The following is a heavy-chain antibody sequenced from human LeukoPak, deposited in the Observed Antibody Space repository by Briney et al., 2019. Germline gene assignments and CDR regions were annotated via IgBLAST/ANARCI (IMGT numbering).Heavy chain of an antibody. V-gene: IGHV3-64*01. CDR1: GFTFSSSA. Sequence: PGGSLRLSCEASGFTFSSSAMHWVRQAPGNRLEYVSAISSNGDRTYYANSVKGRFTISRDNSKSTLYLQMGGLRAEDTAVYYCARDGIATNDYWGQGILVTVSS. D-gene: IGHD5-24*01. CDR2: ISSNGDRT. J-gene: IGHJ4*02. CDR3: ARDGIATNDY.